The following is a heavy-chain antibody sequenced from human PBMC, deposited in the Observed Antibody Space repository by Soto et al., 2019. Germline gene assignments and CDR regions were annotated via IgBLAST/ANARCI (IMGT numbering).Heavy chain of an antibody. CDR3: ATRYCSSTRCHRDWFDP. CDR2: IIPIFGTA. V-gene: IGHV1-69*13. D-gene: IGHD2-2*01. CDR1: GGTFSSYA. Sequence: SVKVSCKASGGTFSSYAISWVRQAPGQGLEWMGGIIPIFGTANYAQKFQGRVTITADESTSTAYMELSSLRSEDTAVYYCATRYCSSTRCHRDWFDPWGQRTMVTVSS. J-gene: IGHJ5*02.